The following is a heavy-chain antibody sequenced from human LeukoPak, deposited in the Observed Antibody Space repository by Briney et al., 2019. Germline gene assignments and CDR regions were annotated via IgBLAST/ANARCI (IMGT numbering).Heavy chain of an antibody. CDR3: ARVLRYCSGGNCYSGGLGYMDV. D-gene: IGHD2-15*01. J-gene: IGHJ6*03. CDR2: ISSSSSYI. CDR1: GFTFSSYN. V-gene: IGHV3-21*04. Sequence: GGSLRLSCAASGFTFSSYNMNWVRQAPGKGLEWVSSISSSSSYIYYADSVKGRFTISRDNAKNSLYLQMNSLRAEDTAVYYCARVLRYCSGGNCYSGGLGYMDVWGKGTTVTISS.